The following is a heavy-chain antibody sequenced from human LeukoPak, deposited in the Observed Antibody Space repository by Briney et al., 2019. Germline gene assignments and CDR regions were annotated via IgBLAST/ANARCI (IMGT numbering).Heavy chain of an antibody. J-gene: IGHJ6*02. D-gene: IGHD1-1*01. CDR2: MNPNTGNA. Sequence: ASVKVSCKASGYTFTNFDINWVRQATGQGLEWMGWMNPNTGNAGYAQKFQDRLTITWDASITTAYMDLSSLRSEDTAVYYCARDLVQIGAYYYYGMDVWGQGTTVTVSS. CDR1: GYTFTNFD. V-gene: IGHV1-8*01. CDR3: ARDLVQIGAYYYYGMDV.